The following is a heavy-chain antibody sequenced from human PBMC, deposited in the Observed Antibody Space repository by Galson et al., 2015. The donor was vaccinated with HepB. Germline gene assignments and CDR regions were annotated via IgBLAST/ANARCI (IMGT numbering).Heavy chain of an antibody. D-gene: IGHD1-26*01. CDR3: ARVRGSFTATDAFDI. Sequence: CAISGDSVSSKSAAWNWIRQSPSRGLEWLGRTYYRAKWNNDSAVSVQSRITINPDTSKNQFSLQLNSVTPEDTAVYYCARVRGSFTATDAFDIWGQGTMVTGSS. CDR2: TYYRAKWNN. V-gene: IGHV6-1*01. J-gene: IGHJ3*02. CDR1: GDSVSSKSAA.